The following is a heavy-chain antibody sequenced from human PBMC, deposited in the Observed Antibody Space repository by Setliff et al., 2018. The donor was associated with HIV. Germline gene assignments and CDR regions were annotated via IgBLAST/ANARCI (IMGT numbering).Heavy chain of an antibody. CDR2: VNHSGNT. J-gene: IGHJ4*02. Sequence: ETLSLTCAVYGESFSGYYWTWIRQPPGKGLEWIGEVNHSGNTNYNPSLKSRVTISADTSKNQFSLKLTSVTAADTAVYYCARGTVITYFYDSSGSFDYWGQGTLVTVSS. D-gene: IGHD3-22*01. CDR3: ARGTVITYFYDSSGSFDY. V-gene: IGHV4-34*01. CDR1: GESFSGYY.